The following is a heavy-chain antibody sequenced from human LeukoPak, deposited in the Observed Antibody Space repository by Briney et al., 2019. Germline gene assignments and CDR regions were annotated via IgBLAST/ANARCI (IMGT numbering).Heavy chain of an antibody. CDR1: GFTFSSCW. D-gene: IGHD2-15*01. Sequence: GGSLRLSCAAPGFTFSSCWMHWVRQAPGKGLVWLSRINSDGSSTSYADSVKGRFTISRDNAKNTLYLQMNSLRAEDTAVYYCARDRGAYCSGGSCYSRNWFDPWGQGTLVTVSS. V-gene: IGHV3-74*01. J-gene: IGHJ5*02. CDR3: ARDRGAYCSGGSCYSRNWFDP. CDR2: INSDGSST.